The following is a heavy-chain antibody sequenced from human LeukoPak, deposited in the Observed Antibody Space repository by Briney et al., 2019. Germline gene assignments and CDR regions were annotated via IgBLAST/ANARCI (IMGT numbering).Heavy chain of an antibody. CDR2: IIPIFGTA. J-gene: IGHJ4*02. D-gene: IGHD3-22*01. Sequence: SVRVSCKASGGTFSSYAISWVRQAPGQGLEWMGGIIPIFGTANYAQKFQGRVTITADKSTSTAYMELSSLRSEDTAVYYCARDSYRSLYYYDSSGYSPFDYWGQGTLVTVSS. V-gene: IGHV1-69*06. CDR1: GGTFSSYA. CDR3: ARDSYRSLYYYDSSGYSPFDY.